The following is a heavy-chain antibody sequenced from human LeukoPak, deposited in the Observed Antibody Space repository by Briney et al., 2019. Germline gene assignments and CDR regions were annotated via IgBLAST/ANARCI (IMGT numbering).Heavy chain of an antibody. V-gene: IGHV1-18*01. J-gene: IGHJ4*02. CDR2: ISAYNGNT. CDR3: ARDIMDGDGYSSFDY. Sequence: ASVKVSCKASGYTFTSYGISWVRQAPGQGLEWMGWISAYNGNTNYAQKLQGRVTMTTDTSTSTAYMELRSLRSDDTAVYYCARDIMDGDGYSSFDYWGQGTLVTVSS. CDR1: GYTFTSYG. D-gene: IGHD5-24*01.